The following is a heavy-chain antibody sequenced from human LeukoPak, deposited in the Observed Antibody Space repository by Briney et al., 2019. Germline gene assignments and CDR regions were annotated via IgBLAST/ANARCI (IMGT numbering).Heavy chain of an antibody. Sequence: ASVKVSCKASGGTFSSYAIGWVRQAPGQGLEWMGGIIPIFGTANYAQKFQGRVTITADESTSTAYMELSSLRSEDTAVYYCAMYSSGWYHIDYWGQGTLVTVSS. CDR3: AMYSSGWYHIDY. D-gene: IGHD6-19*01. CDR1: GGTFSSYA. V-gene: IGHV1-69*13. J-gene: IGHJ4*02. CDR2: IIPIFGTA.